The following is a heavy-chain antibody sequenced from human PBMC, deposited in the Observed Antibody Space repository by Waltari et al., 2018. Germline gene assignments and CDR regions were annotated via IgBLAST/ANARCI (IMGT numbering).Heavy chain of an antibody. V-gene: IGHV3-66*02. CDR1: GFTVSSNY. Sequence: EVQLVESGGGLVQPGGSLRLSCAASGFTVSSNYMSWVRQAPGKGLEWVSVIYSGGSTYYADSVKGRFTISRDNSKNTLYLQMNSLRAEDTAVYYCARFYGDYVEGNHYFDYWGQGTLVTVSS. CDR2: IYSGGST. D-gene: IGHD4-17*01. CDR3: ARFYGDYVEGNHYFDY. J-gene: IGHJ4*02.